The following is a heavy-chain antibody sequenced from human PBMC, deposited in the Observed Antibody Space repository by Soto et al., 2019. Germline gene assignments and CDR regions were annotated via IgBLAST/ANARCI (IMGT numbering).Heavy chain of an antibody. CDR2: IYAGTIT. D-gene: IGHD3-22*01. CDR1: GITVSSYY. Sequence: EVQLVESGGGLIQPGGSLRLSCAVSGITVSSYYMSWVRQAAGKGLEWVSVIYAGTITYYADSVKGRFTIYRDNSKNTLNLERNSLRVEDTAVYYCARIPYDNSGTIFDYWGQGTLVTVSS. V-gene: IGHV3-53*01. J-gene: IGHJ4*02. CDR3: ARIPYDNSGTIFDY.